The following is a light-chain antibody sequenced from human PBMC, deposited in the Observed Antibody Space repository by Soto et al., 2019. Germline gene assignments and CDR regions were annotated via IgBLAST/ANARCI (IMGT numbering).Light chain of an antibody. V-gene: IGKV3-20*01. CDR1: QSVSSSF. J-gene: IGKJ4*02. Sequence: EIVLTQSPGTLSLSPGERATLSCRASQSVSSSFLAWYQQKPGQAPRLLIYCASSRATGIPDRFSGSGSGTDFNLTISRLEPDDVEVYYCQQYGSSPLKFGGGTKVEIK. CDR2: CAS. CDR3: QQYGSSPLK.